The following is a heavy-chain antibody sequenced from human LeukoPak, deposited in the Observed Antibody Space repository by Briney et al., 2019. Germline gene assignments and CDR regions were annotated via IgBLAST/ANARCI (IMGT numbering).Heavy chain of an antibody. D-gene: IGHD1-26*01. CDR1: GYTFTSYG. V-gene: IGHV1-18*01. Sequence: ASVKVSCKASGYTFTSYGISWVRQAPGQGLEWMGWISAYNGNTNYAQKLQGRVTMTTDTSTSTAYMELRSLRSDDTAVYYCARAGRGVGATYYFDYWGQGTLVTVSS. CDR2: ISAYNGNT. J-gene: IGHJ4*02. CDR3: ARAGRGVGATYYFDY.